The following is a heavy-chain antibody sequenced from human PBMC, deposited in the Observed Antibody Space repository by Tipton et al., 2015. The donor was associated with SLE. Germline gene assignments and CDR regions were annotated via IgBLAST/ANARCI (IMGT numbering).Heavy chain of an antibody. CDR2: IYTGGNT. CDR1: GGSISSSNYY. D-gene: IGHD2-2*01. V-gene: IGHV4-61*02. CDR3: VVCSPSSCSYFDY. J-gene: IGHJ4*02. Sequence: LRLSCTVSGGSISSSNYYWGWIRQPAGKGLEWIGRIYTGGNTKYNPSLESRVTLSVDASKDQFSLRLTSVTAADTAVYYCVVCSPSSCSYFDYWGQGRLVTVSS.